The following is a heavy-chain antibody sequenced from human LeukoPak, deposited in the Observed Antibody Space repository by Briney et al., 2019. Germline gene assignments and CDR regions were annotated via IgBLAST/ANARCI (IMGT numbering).Heavy chain of an antibody. J-gene: IGHJ5*02. CDR1: GYTFTGYY. Sequence: ASVKVSCKASGYTFTGYYMHWVRQAPGQGLEWMGWINPNSGGTNYAQKLQGRVTMTTDTSTSTAYLELRSLRSDDTAVYYCARGSGIAAADWFDPWGQGTLVTVSS. CDR3: ARGSGIAAADWFDP. D-gene: IGHD6-13*01. V-gene: IGHV1-2*02. CDR2: INPNSGGT.